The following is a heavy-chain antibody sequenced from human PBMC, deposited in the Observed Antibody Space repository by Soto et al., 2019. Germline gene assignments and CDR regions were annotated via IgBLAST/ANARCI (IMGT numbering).Heavy chain of an antibody. V-gene: IGHV3-21*01. CDR3: ARDLKNVTIFEVGD. CDR2: IYSSGSYI. J-gene: IGHJ4*02. Sequence: PGGSLRLSCVGSGFTFSTYSMNWVRQAPGKGLEWVSSIYSSGSYIYYADSVKGRFTISRDNAKNSLYLQMTSLRVEDTAVYYCARDLKNVTIFEVGDWGQGTQVTVSS. D-gene: IGHD3-3*01. CDR1: GFTFSTYS.